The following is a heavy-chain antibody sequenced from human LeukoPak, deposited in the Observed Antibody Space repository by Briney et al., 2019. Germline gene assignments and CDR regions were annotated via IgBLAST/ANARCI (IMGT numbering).Heavy chain of an antibody. V-gene: IGHV4-39*07. CDR2: IYYSGST. CDR1: GGSITSTSYY. Sequence: SETLSLTCTVSGGSITSTSYYWAWIRQPPGKGLEWIGNIYYSGSTYYNPSLKSRVTISVVKSNNQFSLKLTSMTAADTAVYYCATRLDSGPYWGQGALVTVSS. D-gene: IGHD4-17*01. CDR3: ATRLDSGPY. J-gene: IGHJ4*02.